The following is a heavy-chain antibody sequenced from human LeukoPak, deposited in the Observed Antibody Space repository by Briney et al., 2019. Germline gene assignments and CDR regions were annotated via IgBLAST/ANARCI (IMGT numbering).Heavy chain of an antibody. J-gene: IGHJ4*02. D-gene: IGHD3-22*01. Sequence: ASVKVSCKASGYTFTGYYVHRVRQAPGQGLEWMGWINPNSGDTDHAQNFQGRVTMTRDTSISTAYMELSRLRSDDTAVYYCARDSSGYLHWGQGTLVTVSS. V-gene: IGHV1-2*02. CDR1: GYTFTGYY. CDR2: INPNSGDT. CDR3: ARDSSGYLH.